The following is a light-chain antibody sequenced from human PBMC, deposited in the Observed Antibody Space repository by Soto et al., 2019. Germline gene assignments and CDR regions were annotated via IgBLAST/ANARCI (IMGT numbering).Light chain of an antibody. CDR1: QSALHSNGKNY. J-gene: IGKJ5*01. Sequence: DCVMTQSPLSLVVTPGEPAAISCRSNQSALHSNGKNYLDWFLQKPGQSPQLLTNMGSNRASGVPDRFSGSGSGAEFTLRISRVEAEDVGDYYCMQGLHIPISFGQRTRLQIK. CDR3: MQGLHIPIS. CDR2: MGS. V-gene: IGKV2-28*01.